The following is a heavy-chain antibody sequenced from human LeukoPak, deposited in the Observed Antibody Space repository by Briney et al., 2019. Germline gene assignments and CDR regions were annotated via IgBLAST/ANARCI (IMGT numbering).Heavy chain of an antibody. CDR2: IYHSGTT. J-gene: IGHJ4*02. Sequence: SQTLSLTCTVSGGSISSNDYYWSWIRQPPGKGLEWIGYIYHSGTTYYNPSLKSRVTISVDRSKNQFSLKLSSVTAADTAVYYCASQYYYGYFDYWGQGTLVTVSS. CDR1: GGSISSNDYY. CDR3: ASQYYYGYFDY. D-gene: IGHD3-10*01. V-gene: IGHV4-30-4*08.